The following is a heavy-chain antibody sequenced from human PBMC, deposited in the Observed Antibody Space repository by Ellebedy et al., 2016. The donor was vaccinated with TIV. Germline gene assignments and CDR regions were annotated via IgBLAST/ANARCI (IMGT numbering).Heavy chain of an antibody. D-gene: IGHD2-15*01. CDR1: GFTFSSYA. CDR2: ISYDGSNK. J-gene: IGHJ4*02. Sequence: LSLPCAASGFTFSSYAMHWVRQAPGKGLEWVAVISYDGSNKYYADSVKGRFTISRDNSKNPLYLQMNSLRAEDTAVYYCARVDCSGGSCAFDYWGQGTLVTVSS. V-gene: IGHV3-30-3*01. CDR3: ARVDCSGGSCAFDY.